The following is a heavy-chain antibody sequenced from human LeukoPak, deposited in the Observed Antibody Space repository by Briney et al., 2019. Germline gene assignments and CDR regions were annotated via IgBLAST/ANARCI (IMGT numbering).Heavy chain of an antibody. CDR1: GFPFTPNA. CDR2: IGGDGRS. CDR3: TTLTVASNFDY. V-gene: IGHV3-23*01. Sequence: GGSLRLSCVASGFPFTPNAMNWVRQAPGKGLEWVSGIGGDGRSHYTGSVKGRFTISRDNSKNTLYLQMNSLRAEDTAVYYCTTLTVASNFDYWGQGTLVTVSS. J-gene: IGHJ4*02. D-gene: IGHD6-19*01.